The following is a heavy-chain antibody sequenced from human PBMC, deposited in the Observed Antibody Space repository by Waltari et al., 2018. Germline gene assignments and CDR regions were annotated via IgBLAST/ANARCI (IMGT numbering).Heavy chain of an antibody. Sequence: EVQLVQSGAEVKKPGESLKISCKGSGYSFTSYWIGWVRQMPGKCLEWMGIIYPGDSDTRYSPSFQGQVTISADKSISTAYLQWSSLKAADTAMYYCAREGGYCGGDYCHDAFDIWGQGTMVTVSS. V-gene: IGHV5-51*01. CDR3: AREGGYCGGDYCHDAFDI. CDR2: IYPGDSDT. CDR1: GYSFTSYW. D-gene: IGHD2-21*02. J-gene: IGHJ3*02.